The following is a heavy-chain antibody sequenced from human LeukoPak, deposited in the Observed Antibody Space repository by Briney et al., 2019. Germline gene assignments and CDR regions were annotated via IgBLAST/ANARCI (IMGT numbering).Heavy chain of an antibody. Sequence: GGSLRLSCAASGFTFSDYYMIWIRQAPGKGLEWVSYISPSGITTYYTDSVKGRFTISRDNAKNSLSLQINSLRVEDTAVYYCARAYTGSFSGTLEYWGRGTLVTVSS. CDR3: ARAYTGSFSGTLEY. J-gene: IGHJ4*02. V-gene: IGHV3-11*04. CDR1: GFTFSDYY. CDR2: ISPSGITT. D-gene: IGHD1-26*01.